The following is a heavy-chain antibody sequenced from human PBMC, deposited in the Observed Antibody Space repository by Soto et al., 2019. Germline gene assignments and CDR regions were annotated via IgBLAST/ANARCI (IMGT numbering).Heavy chain of an antibody. V-gene: IGHV1-8*01. Sequence: ASVKVSWKAAGYTFTSYDINWVRQATGQGLEWMGWMNPNSGNTGYAQKFQGRVTMTRNTSISTAYMELSSLRSEDTAVYYCARRKDTYYDYIWGSYRYRAEGGPCDYWGQGTLVTVSS. J-gene: IGHJ4*02. CDR1: GYTFTSYD. CDR3: ARRKDTYYDYIWGSYRYRAEGGPCDY. CDR2: MNPNSGNT. D-gene: IGHD3-16*02.